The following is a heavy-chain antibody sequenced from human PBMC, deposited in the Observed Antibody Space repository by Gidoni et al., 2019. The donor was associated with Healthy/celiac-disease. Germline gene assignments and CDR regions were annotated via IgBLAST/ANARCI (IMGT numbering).Heavy chain of an antibody. V-gene: IGHV1-69*06. CDR3: ARFLEWLFDYYYGMDV. CDR2: IFPIFGTA. J-gene: IGHJ6*02. D-gene: IGHD3-3*01. CDR1: GGTFSSYA. Sequence: QVPLVQSGAEVKKPGSSVKVSCKASGGTFSSYAISWVRQAPGQGLEWMGGIFPIFGTANYAQNFQGRVTMTADKSTSTAYMELSSLRSEDTAVYYCARFLEWLFDYYYGMDVWGQGTTVTVSS.